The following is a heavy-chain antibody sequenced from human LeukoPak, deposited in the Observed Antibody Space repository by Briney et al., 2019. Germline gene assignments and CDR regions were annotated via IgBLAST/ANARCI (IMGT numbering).Heavy chain of an antibody. V-gene: IGHV1-3*03. CDR2: INAGNGNT. Sequence: ASVKVSCKASGYTFTSYAMHWVRQAPGQRLEWMGWINAGNGNTKYSQEFQGRVTITRDTSASTAYMELSSLRSEDMAVYYCARGGYCSGGSCSIGDYWGQGTLVTVSS. CDR3: ARGGYCSGGSCSIGDY. D-gene: IGHD2-15*01. CDR1: GYTFTSYA. J-gene: IGHJ4*02.